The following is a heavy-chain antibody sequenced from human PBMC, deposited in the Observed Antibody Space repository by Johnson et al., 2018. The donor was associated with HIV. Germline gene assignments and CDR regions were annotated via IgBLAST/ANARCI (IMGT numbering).Heavy chain of an antibody. CDR2: LSYAGTNE. CDR3: AKDSRRWGAFSDAFDI. J-gene: IGHJ3*02. CDR1: GFSFNSYA. V-gene: IGHV3-30*14. D-gene: IGHD1-26*01. Sequence: QVLLVESGGGVVQPGRSLRLSCAASGFSFNSYAMHWVRQAPGKGLEWVAVLSYAGTNEYYADFVKGRFTTSRDNSKNTMYLKMNSLRAEDTAVYYCAKDSRRWGAFSDAFDIWGQGTMVTVSS.